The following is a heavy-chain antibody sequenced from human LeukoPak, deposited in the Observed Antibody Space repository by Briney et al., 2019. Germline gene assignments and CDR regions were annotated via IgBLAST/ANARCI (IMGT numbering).Heavy chain of an antibody. CDR1: GFTFSSYA. V-gene: IGHV3-23*01. D-gene: IGHD1-26*01. Sequence: GGSLRLSCAASGFTFSSYAMSWVRQAPGKGLEWVSAISGSGGSTYYADSVKGRFTISRDNSKNTLYLQMNSLRAEDTAVYYCVKAGSYSFLNYYYGMDVWGQGTTVTVSS. J-gene: IGHJ6*02. CDR3: VKAGSYSFLNYYYGMDV. CDR2: ISGSGGST.